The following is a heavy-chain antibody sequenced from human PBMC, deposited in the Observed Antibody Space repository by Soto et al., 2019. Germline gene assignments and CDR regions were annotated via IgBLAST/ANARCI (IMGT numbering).Heavy chain of an antibody. J-gene: IGHJ6*03. CDR1: SGSISSSNW. CDR3: ARRSRWDLGPYYYYYYMDV. Sequence: SETLSLTCAVSSGSISSSNWWSWVRQPPGKGLEWIGEIYHSGSTNCSPSLKSRVTISVDKSKNQFSLKLSSVTAADTAVYHCARRSRWDLGPYYYYYYMDVWGKGTTVTVSS. V-gene: IGHV4-4*02. D-gene: IGHD1-26*01. CDR2: IYHSGST.